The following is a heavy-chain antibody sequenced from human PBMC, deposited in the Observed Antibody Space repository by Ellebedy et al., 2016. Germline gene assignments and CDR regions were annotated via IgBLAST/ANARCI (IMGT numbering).Heavy chain of an antibody. CDR3: AGSKREYQLLAQQRNFDI. V-gene: IGHV1-18*01. J-gene: IGHJ3*02. Sequence: ASVKVSXXASDYTFTSYGISWVRQAPGQGLEWMGWISAYNGNTNYAQKLQGRVTMTTDTSTSTAYMELRSLRSDDTAVYYCAGSKREYQLLAQQRNFDIWGQGTMVTVSS. CDR1: DYTFTSYG. D-gene: IGHD2-2*01. CDR2: ISAYNGNT.